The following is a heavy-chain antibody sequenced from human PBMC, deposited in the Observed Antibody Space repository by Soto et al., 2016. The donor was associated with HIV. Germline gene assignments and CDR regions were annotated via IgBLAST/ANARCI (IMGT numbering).Heavy chain of an antibody. V-gene: IGHV3-49*04. CDR3: TRSQWLGDALPNY. CDR2: IRSKAYGGIT. J-gene: IGHJ4*02. CDR1: GFTFGDYA. Sequence: EVRLVESGGDFVQPGRSLRLSCTGSGFTFGDYAMTWVRQAPGKGLEWVGFIRSKAYGGITEYAASVKGRFTISRDDSKNIAYLQMNSLKTEDTAVYFCTRSQWLGDALPNYWGQGTLVTVSS. D-gene: IGHD6-19*01.